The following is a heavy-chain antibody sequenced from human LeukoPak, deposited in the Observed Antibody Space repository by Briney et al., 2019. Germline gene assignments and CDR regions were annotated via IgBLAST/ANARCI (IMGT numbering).Heavy chain of an antibody. D-gene: IGHD3-10*01. Sequence: PSETLSLTCAVSGGSISSSNWWSWVRQPPGKGLEWIGEIYHSGSTNYNPSLKSRVTISVDKSKNQFSLKLSSVTAADTAVYYCASRRIDGTTMVRSHPLFDPWGQGTLVTVSS. V-gene: IGHV4-4*02. CDR1: GGSISSSNW. CDR2: IYHSGST. CDR3: ASRRIDGTTMVRSHPLFDP. J-gene: IGHJ5*02.